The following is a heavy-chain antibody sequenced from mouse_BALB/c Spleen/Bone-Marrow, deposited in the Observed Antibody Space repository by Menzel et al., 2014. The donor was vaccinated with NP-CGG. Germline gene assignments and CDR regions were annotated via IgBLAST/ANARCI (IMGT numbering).Heavy chain of an antibody. D-gene: IGHD4-1*01. CDR3: ARWEYYAMDY. CDR2: IDPANGNT. CDR1: GFNIKDTY. Sequence: EVHLVESGAELVKPGVSVKLSCTASGFNIKDTYMHWVKQRPEQGLEWIGRIDPANGNTKYDPKFQGKATITADTSSNTAYLQLSSLTSEDTAVYYCARWEYYAMDYWGQGTSVTVSS. J-gene: IGHJ4*01. V-gene: IGHV14-3*02.